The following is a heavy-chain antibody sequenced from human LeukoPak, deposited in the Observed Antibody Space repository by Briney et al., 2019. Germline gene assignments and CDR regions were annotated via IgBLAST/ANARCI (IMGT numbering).Heavy chain of an antibody. Sequence: KPSETLSLICSVSGVSIRSYVWSWIRQPPGKGLEWIGHIYSSGSTNFNPSLEGRVNISVDTSKNQFSLNLNSVTAADTAVYYCARDFPSATGAWDRWFDPWGQGTLVTVSS. CDR3: ARDFPSATGAWDRWFDP. V-gene: IGHV4-59*01. D-gene: IGHD7-27*01. CDR2: IYSSGST. CDR1: GVSIRSYV. J-gene: IGHJ5*02.